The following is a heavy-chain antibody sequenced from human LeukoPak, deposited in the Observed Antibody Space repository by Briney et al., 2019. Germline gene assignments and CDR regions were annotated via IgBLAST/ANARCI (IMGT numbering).Heavy chain of an antibody. J-gene: IGHJ3*02. V-gene: IGHV1-18*01. CDR1: GYTFTSYG. Sequence: VASVKVSCKASGYTFTSYGISWVRQAPGQGLEWMGWISAYNGNTNYAQKPQGRVTMTTDTSTSTAYMELRSLRSDDTAVYYCTVPAYYYGSGTDAFDIWGQGTMVTVSS. D-gene: IGHD3-10*01. CDR3: TVPAYYYGSGTDAFDI. CDR2: ISAYNGNT.